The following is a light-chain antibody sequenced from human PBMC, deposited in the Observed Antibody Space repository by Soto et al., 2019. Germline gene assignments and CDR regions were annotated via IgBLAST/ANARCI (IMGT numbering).Light chain of an antibody. CDR3: CSYAGNNALV. CDR1: SNNVGSYNF. Sequence: QSALTQPASVFGSRGQSITISCTGTSNNVGSYNFVSWYRQYPGKAPELIIYEVSQRPSTFFNRFSGSKSGNTASLTISGLQSDDEADYYCCSYAGNNALVFGGGTKVTVL. V-gene: IGLV2-23*02. J-gene: IGLJ3*02. CDR2: EVS.